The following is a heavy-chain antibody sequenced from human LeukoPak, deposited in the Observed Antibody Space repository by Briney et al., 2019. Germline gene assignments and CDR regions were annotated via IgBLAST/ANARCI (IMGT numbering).Heavy chain of an antibody. CDR1: GYTFTTYH. J-gene: IGHJ4*02. V-gene: IGHV1-2*02. CDR2: INSNTGGT. D-gene: IGHD5-24*01. Sequence: GASVKVSCKASGYTFTTYHMHWVRQAPGQGLEWMGKINSNTGGTNYAEKFQDRLTMTRDTSVRTAYMEVSRLTSDDTAVYYCAISIEMAAVPSYDYWGQGTLVTVSS. CDR3: AISIEMAAVPSYDY.